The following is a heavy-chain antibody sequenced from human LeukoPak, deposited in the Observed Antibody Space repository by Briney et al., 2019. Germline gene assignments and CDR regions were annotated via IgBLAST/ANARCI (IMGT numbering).Heavy chain of an antibody. Sequence: PGGSLRLSCAASGLSFSDYSMNWVRQAPGKGLEWVSYISSSSRSSIYYAGSVKGRFTISRDNAKNSLFLQMNSLRAEDTAVYYCAELGITMIGGVWGKGTTVTISS. V-gene: IGHV3-48*01. D-gene: IGHD3-10*02. CDR3: AELGITMIGGV. CDR1: GLSFSDYS. CDR2: ISSSSRSSI. J-gene: IGHJ6*04.